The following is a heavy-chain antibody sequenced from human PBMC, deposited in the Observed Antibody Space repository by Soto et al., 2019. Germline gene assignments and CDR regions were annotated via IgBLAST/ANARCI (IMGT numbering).Heavy chain of an antibody. CDR1: GGSVTSGGYY. Sequence: QVQLQESGPGLVRPSQTLSLTCTVSGGSVTSGGYYWSWIRHCPGKGLEWIGYIYSSGDTNYNPSLNSRVAMSVDTSKNQFSLQLTSVTVADTAIYYCTRDWGTPVTHGYDSWGQGILVTVSS. V-gene: IGHV4-31*03. CDR2: IYSSGDT. D-gene: IGHD7-27*01. CDR3: TRDWGTPVTHGYDS. J-gene: IGHJ5*01.